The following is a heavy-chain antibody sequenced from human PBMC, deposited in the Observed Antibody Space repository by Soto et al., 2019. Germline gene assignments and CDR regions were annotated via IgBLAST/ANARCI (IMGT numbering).Heavy chain of an antibody. J-gene: IGHJ4*02. CDR2: IYSGGST. Sequence: GESLKISCAASGFTVSSNYMSWVRQAPGKGLEWVSVIYSGGSTYYADSVKGRFTISRDNSKNTLYLQMNSLRAEDTAVYYCARVGWDYYDSSGQYYFDYWGQGTLVTVSS. CDR3: ARVGWDYYDSSGQYYFDY. D-gene: IGHD3-22*01. CDR1: GFTVSSNY. V-gene: IGHV3-53*01.